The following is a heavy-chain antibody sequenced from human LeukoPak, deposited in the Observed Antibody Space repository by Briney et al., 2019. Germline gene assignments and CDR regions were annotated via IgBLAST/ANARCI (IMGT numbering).Heavy chain of an antibody. CDR1: GGTFFNYG. CDR2: VIPVLGKA. Sequence: SVKVSCKASGGTFFNYGVTWARQAPGQGLEWMGGVIPVLGKAHYAQSLQGRVTITADESTSTAYVELNSLRAEDTAVYYCAKDLELWFGELVDYWGQGTLVTVSS. D-gene: IGHD3-10*01. V-gene: IGHV1-69*01. J-gene: IGHJ4*02. CDR3: AKDLELWFGELVDY.